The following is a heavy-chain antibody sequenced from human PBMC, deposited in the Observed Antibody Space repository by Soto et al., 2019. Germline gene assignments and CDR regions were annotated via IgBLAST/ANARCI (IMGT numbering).Heavy chain of an antibody. CDR2: INAGGGNT. Sequence: ASVKVSCKASGYTFTSYEMHWVRQAPGQRLEWMGWINAGGGNTESSQKFQGRVTMTTDTSANTAYMELSSLRSEDTALYHCARSPSSGWHIFDYWGQGTMVTVSS. V-gene: IGHV1-3*01. CDR3: ARSPSSGWHIFDY. D-gene: IGHD6-19*01. J-gene: IGHJ4*02. CDR1: GYTFTSYE.